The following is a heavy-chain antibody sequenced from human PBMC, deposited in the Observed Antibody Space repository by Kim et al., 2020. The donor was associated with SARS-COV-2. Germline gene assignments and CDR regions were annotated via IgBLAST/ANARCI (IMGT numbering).Heavy chain of an antibody. CDR1: GGSFSGYY. V-gene: IGHV4-34*01. J-gene: IGHJ6*02. CDR2: INHSGST. D-gene: IGHD3-10*01. CDR3: ARVPMVRGVIILGRDYYYYYGMDV. Sequence: SETLSLTCAVYGGSFSGYYWSWIRQPPGKGLEWIGEINHSGSTNYNPSLKSRVTISVDTSKNQFSLKLSSVTAAETAVYYCARVPMVRGVIILGRDYYYYYGMDVWGQGTTVTVSS.